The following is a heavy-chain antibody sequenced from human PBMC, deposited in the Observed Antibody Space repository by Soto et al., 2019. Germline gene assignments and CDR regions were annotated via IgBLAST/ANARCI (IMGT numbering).Heavy chain of an antibody. Sequence: PGGSLRLSCAASGLTFSSYDMDWVRQAPGKGLEWVSYISSSGSTIYYADSVKGRFTISRDNAKNSLYLQMNSLRAEDTAVYYCARSYYYGSGRDAFDIWGQGTMVTVSS. CDR2: ISSSGSTI. CDR1: GLTFSSYD. J-gene: IGHJ3*02. V-gene: IGHV3-48*03. CDR3: ARSYYYGSGRDAFDI. D-gene: IGHD3-10*01.